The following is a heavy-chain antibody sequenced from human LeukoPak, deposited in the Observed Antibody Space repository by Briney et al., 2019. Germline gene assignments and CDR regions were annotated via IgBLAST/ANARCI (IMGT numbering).Heavy chain of an antibody. CDR3: ARGRPYYDFWSGNLWYGSGSYDWFDP. CDR1: GFTSSSYW. Sequence: GGSLRLSCAASGFTSSSYWMHWVRQAPGKGLVWVSRINTDGSSTSYADSVKGRFTISRDDAKNTLYLQMNSLRAEDTAVYYCARGRPYYDFWSGNLWYGSGSYDWFDPWGQGTLVTVSS. V-gene: IGHV3-74*01. D-gene: IGHD3-3*01. J-gene: IGHJ5*02. CDR2: INTDGSST.